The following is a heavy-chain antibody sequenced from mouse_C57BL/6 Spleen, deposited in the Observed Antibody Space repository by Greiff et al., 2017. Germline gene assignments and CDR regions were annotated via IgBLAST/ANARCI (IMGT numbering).Heavy chain of an antibody. CDR2: IYPRSGNT. CDR3: AREVWLREVDYFDY. D-gene: IGHD2-2*01. J-gene: IGHJ2*01. Sequence: QVQLQQSGAELARPGASVKLSCKASGYTFTSYGISWVKQRTGQGLEWIGEIYPRSGNTYYNEKFKGKATLTADKSSSTAYMELRSLTSEDSAVYVCAREVWLREVDYFDYWGQGTTLTVSS. CDR1: GYTFTSYG. V-gene: IGHV1-81*01.